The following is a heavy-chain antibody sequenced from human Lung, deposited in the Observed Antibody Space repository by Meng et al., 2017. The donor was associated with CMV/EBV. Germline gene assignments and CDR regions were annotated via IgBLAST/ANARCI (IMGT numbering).Heavy chain of an antibody. CDR2: LPYDGRDK. D-gene: IGHD3-3*01. Sequence: FALHCVSQATGKCLEWVALLPYDGRDKYYVDSVRGRFSISRDHPNHTLHLHITSLSPYSPAVYYCARRMWSALSGNLHLGLTAFAYWGQGALVTVSS. CDR3: ARRMWSALSGNLHLGLTAFAY. CDR1: FA. V-gene: IGHV3-30*04. J-gene: IGHJ4*02.